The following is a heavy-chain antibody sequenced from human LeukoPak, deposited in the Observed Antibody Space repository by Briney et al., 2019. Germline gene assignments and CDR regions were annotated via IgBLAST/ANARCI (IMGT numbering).Heavy chain of an antibody. CDR1: GYTSTGYY. D-gene: IGHD2-21*02. J-gene: IGHJ4*02. Sequence: ASVKVSCKASGYTSTGYYVHWVRQAPGQGLEWMGRINPNSGDTNYAQKFQGRVTMTRDTSISTAYMELSRLRSDDTAVYYCARDYCGGDCFPDYWGQGTLVTVSS. CDR2: INPNSGDT. V-gene: IGHV1-2*06. CDR3: ARDYCGGDCFPDY.